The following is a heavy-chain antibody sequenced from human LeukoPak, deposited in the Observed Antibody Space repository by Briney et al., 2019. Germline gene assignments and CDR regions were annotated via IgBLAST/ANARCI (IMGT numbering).Heavy chain of an antibody. V-gene: IGHV4-4*07. CDR3: AREKIAAAGTEGWFDP. CDR2: IYTSGRT. CDR1: GGSISSYC. Sequence: PAPSLSPACTVSGGSISSYCTSSVRQPAREGLEWIWRIYTSGRTIYNPSLKSRVTMSVDTSKNQFSLKLSSVTAADTAVYYCAREKIAAAGTEGWFDPWGQGTLVTVSS. D-gene: IGHD6-13*01. J-gene: IGHJ5*02.